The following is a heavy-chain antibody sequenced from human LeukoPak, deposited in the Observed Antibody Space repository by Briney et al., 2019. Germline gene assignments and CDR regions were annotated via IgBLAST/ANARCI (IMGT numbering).Heavy chain of an antibody. Sequence: ASVKVSCKASGYTFTSYGISWVRQAPGQGLEWMGWISAYNGNTNYAQKLQGRVTMTTDTSTSTAYMELRSLRSDDRAVYYCARGHRLIVSEYYFDYWGQGTLVTVSS. J-gene: IGHJ4*02. V-gene: IGHV1-18*01. CDR2: ISAYNGNT. D-gene: IGHD2/OR15-2a*01. CDR1: GYTFTSYG. CDR3: ARGHRLIVSEYYFDY.